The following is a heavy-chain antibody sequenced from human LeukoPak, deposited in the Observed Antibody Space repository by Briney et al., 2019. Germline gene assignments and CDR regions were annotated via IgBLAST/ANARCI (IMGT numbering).Heavy chain of an antibody. CDR2: INHSGST. V-gene: IGHV4-34*01. CDR1: GGSFSGYY. Sequence: PSETLSLTCAVYGGSFSGYYWSWIRQPPGKGLEWIGEINHSGSTNYNPSLKSRVTISVDTSKNQFSLKLSSVTAADTAVYYCAREELWFGEWLDAFDIWGQGTMVTVSS. D-gene: IGHD3-10*01. J-gene: IGHJ3*02. CDR3: AREELWFGEWLDAFDI.